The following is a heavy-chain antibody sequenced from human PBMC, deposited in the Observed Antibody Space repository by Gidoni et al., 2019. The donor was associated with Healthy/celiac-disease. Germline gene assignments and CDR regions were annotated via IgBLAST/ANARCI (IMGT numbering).Heavy chain of an antibody. CDR1: GFTFSSYS. J-gene: IGHJ4*02. CDR3: ARGEMATIYYFDY. Sequence: EVQLVEAGGGLVKPGGSLRLSCAACGFTFSSYSMNWVRQAPGRGLEWVSSISSSSSYIYYADSVKGRFTISRDNAKNSLYLQMNSLRAEDTAVYYCARGEMATIYYFDYWGQGTLVTVSS. V-gene: IGHV3-21*01. D-gene: IGHD5-12*01. CDR2: ISSSSSYI.